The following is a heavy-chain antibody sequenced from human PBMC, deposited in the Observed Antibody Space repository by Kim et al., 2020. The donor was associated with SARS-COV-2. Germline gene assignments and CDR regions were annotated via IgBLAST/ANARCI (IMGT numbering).Heavy chain of an antibody. CDR1: GGSFSGYY. D-gene: IGHD1-26*01. CDR3: ARASRSYSDWYFDL. J-gene: IGHJ2*01. V-gene: IGHV4-34*01. CDR2: INHSGST. Sequence: SETLSLTCAVYGGSFSGYYWSWIRQPPGKGLEWIGEINHSGSTNYNPSLKSRVTISVDTSKNQFSLKLSSVTAADTAVYYCARASRSYSDWYFDLWGRGTLVTVSS.